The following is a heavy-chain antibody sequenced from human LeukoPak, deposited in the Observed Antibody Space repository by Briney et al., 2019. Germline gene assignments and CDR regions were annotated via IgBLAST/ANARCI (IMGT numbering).Heavy chain of an antibody. CDR2: ISSSGSST. J-gene: IGHJ6*03. CDR1: GFTFSNYA. V-gene: IGHV3-23*01. D-gene: IGHD1-26*01. Sequence: TGGSLRLSCGASGFTFSNYAMSWVRQAPGKGLEWVSGISSSGSSTFFADHVKGRFTIARDNAKSSLYLQMNTLQAEDTAVYYCARRATGSSSLFYYYMDVWGKGTTVGVSS. CDR3: ARRATGSSSLFYYYMDV.